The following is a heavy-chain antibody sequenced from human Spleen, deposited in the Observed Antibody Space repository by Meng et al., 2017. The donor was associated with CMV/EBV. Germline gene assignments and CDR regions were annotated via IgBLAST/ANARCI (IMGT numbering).Heavy chain of an antibody. V-gene: IGHV1-2*02. CDR3: ARLSSSWYPTFDY. J-gene: IGHJ4*02. CDR2: INPNSGGT. Sequence: KASGYTFPGYYMHWVRQAPGQGLEWMGWINPNSGGTNYAQKFQGRVTMTRDTSISTAYMELSRLRSDDTAVYYCARLSSSWYPTFDYWGQGTLVTVSS. D-gene: IGHD6-13*01. CDR1: GYTFPGYY.